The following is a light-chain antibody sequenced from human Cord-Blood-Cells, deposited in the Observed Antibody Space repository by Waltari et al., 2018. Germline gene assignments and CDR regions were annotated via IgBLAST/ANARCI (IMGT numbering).Light chain of an antibody. CDR3: MQALQTPWT. Sequence: DIVMPQSPLSLPVTPGEPASISCRSSQSLLHSNGYNYLDWYLQKPGQSPQLLIYLGSNRASGVPDRFSGSGSGTDFTLKISRVEAEDVGVYYCMQALQTPWTFGQGTKVEIE. V-gene: IGKV2-28*01. CDR1: QSLLHSNGYNY. J-gene: IGKJ1*01. CDR2: LGS.